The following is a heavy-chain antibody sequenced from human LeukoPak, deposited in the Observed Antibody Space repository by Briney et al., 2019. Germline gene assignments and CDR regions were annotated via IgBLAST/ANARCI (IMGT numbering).Heavy chain of an antibody. V-gene: IGHV3-21*01. J-gene: IGHJ6*03. CDR3: ARMNTAMVNGLNYYYYMDV. CDR1: GFSFSRYS. CDR2: ISSSSRHI. Sequence: GGSLRLSCAASGFSFSRYSMSWVRQAPGGGLEWVSSISSSSRHIYYADSVKGRFTISRDNAKNSLFLQMNSLRVEDTAVYYCARMNTAMVNGLNYYYYMDVWGKGTTVTISS. D-gene: IGHD5-18*01.